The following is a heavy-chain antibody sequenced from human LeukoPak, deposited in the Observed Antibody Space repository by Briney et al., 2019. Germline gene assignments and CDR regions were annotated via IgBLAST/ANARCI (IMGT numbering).Heavy chain of an antibody. D-gene: IGHD2-15*01. J-gene: IGHJ6*02. CDR2: IYYSGST. V-gene: IGHV4-39*07. CDR1: GGSLSSSSYY. Sequence: SETLSLTCTVSGGSLSSSSYYWGWIRQPPGKGLEWIGSIYYSGSTYYNPSLKSRVTISVDTSKNQFSLKLSSVTAADTAVYYCASRDCSGGSCYDYYGMDVWGQGTTVTVSS. CDR3: ASRDCSGGSCYDYYGMDV.